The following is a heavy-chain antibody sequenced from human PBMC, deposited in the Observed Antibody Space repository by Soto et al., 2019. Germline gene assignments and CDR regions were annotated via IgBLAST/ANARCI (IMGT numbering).Heavy chain of an antibody. Sequence: SCKASGYTFTSYYMHWVRQAPGQGLEWMGIINPSGGNTSYAQKFQGRVTMTGHTSTSTVYMELSSLRSEDTAVYFCSRDSAGSGSYDSYYYGMDVWGQGTTVTVSS. CDR1: GYTFTSYY. J-gene: IGHJ6*02. CDR3: SRDSAGSGSYDSYYYGMDV. CDR2: INPSGGNT. D-gene: IGHD3-10*01. V-gene: IGHV1-46*01.